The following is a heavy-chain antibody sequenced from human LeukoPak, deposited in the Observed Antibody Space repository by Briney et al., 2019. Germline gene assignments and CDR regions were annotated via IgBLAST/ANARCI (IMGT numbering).Heavy chain of an antibody. V-gene: IGHV3-30-3*01. CDR3: ARSTVTTAGSFDY. CDR1: GFTFSSYA. Sequence: PGRSLRLSCAASGFTFSSYAMHWVRQAPGKGLEWVAVISYDGSNKYYADSVKGRFTISRDNSKNTLYLQMNSLRAEDTAVYYCARSTVTTAGSFDYWGQGTLVTVSS. J-gene: IGHJ4*02. CDR2: ISYDGSNK. D-gene: IGHD4-11*01.